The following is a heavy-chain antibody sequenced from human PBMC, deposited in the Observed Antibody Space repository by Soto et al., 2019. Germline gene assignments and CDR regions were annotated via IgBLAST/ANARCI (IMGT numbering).Heavy chain of an antibody. CDR1: GFTFSGYA. V-gene: IGHV3-23*01. CDR3: TKEWGRVTTSWHFGY. CDR2: IHGGGNSA. D-gene: IGHD2-21*02. Sequence: EVPLLESGGDLVQPGRSLRLSCTASGFTFSGYAMSWVRQAPGKGLEWGSVIHGGGNSAYYADSVKGRFTISRDHSKNTLDLQMSSPSGEDAAVDYCTKEWGRVTTSWHFGYWGQGTLVTVSS. J-gene: IGHJ4*02.